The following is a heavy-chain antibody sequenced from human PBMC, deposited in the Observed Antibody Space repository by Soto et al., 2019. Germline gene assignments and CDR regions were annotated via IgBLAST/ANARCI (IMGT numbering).Heavy chain of an antibody. CDR1: DGSISGYD. D-gene: IGHD3-10*01. J-gene: IGHJ3*02. CDR2: IYYSGST. Sequence: CLNCTVADGSISGYDGSWIRQPPGKGLEWIGYIYYSGSTNYNPSLKSQVTISVDTSKNQFSLKLSSVTAADTAVYYCAATGGDAFDIWGQGTMVTVSS. CDR3: AATGGDAFDI. V-gene: IGHV4-59*01.